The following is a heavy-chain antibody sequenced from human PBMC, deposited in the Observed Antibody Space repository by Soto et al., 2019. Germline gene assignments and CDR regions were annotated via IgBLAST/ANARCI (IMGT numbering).Heavy chain of an antibody. CDR3: AADQGCSSTSCYTHYYYGMDV. CDR1: GFTFTGSA. Sequence: SVKVSCKASGFTFTGSAVQWVRQARGQRLEWIGWIVVGSGNTNYAQKFQERVTITRDMSTSTAYMELSSLRSEDTAVYYCAADQGCSSTSCYTHYYYGMDVWGQGTTVTVSS. D-gene: IGHD2-2*02. V-gene: IGHV1-58*01. CDR2: IVVGSGNT. J-gene: IGHJ6*02.